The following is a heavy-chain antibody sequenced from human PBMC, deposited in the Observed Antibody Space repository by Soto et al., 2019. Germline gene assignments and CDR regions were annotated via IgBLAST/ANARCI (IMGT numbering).Heavy chain of an antibody. CDR1: GGSISSSNW. CDR3: ASVRDDQLLLPCYYYGMDV. CDR2: IYHSGST. Sequence: QVQLQESGPGLVKPSGTLSLTCAVSGGSISSSNWWSWVRQPPGKGLEWIGEIYHSGSTNYNPSLTSRVTIAVDTSKNPFSLKLGPVTAADTAVYYCASVRDDQLLLPCYYYGMDVWGHGTTVTVSS. V-gene: IGHV4-4*02. J-gene: IGHJ6*02. D-gene: IGHD2-2*01.